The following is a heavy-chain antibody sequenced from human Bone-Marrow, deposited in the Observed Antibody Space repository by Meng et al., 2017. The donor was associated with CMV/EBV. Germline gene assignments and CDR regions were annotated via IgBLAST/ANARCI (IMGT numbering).Heavy chain of an antibody. CDR1: GVTIRSFA. J-gene: IGHJ4*02. CDR2: IIPIFGTA. CDR3: ARAGGGSYPFDY. D-gene: IGHD1-26*01. Sequence: LVQVGAVGMKPGVEVKVSCEAYGVTIRSFAIRWVRQAPGQGLEWMGGIIPIFGTANYAQKFQGRVTITADESTSTAYMELSSLRSEDTAVYYCARAGGGSYPFDYWGQGTLVTVSS. V-gene: IGHV1-69*01.